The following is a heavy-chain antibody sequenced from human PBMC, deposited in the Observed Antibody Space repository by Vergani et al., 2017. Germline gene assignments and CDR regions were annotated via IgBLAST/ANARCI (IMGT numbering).Heavy chain of an antibody. Sequence: QVQLQESGPGLVKPSQTLSLTCTVSGGSISSGSYYWSWIRQPAGKGLEWIGRIYTSGSTNYNPSLKSRVTISVETSKNQFSLKLSSVTAADTAVYYCAREGYCSSTSCPVGYWGQGTLVTVSS. V-gene: IGHV4-61*02. CDR3: AREGYCSSTSCPVGY. CDR1: GGSISSGSYY. D-gene: IGHD2-2*01. J-gene: IGHJ4*02. CDR2: IYTSGST.